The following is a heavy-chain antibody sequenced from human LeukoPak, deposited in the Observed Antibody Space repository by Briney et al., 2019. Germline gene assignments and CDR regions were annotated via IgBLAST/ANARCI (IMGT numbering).Heavy chain of an antibody. CDR2: IYYSGST. CDR3: ARGGPPGYYYDYYMDV. CDR1: GGSISSYY. J-gene: IGHJ6*03. Sequence: SETLSLTCTVSGGSISSYYWSWLRQTPGKGLEWIGYIYYSGSTNFNPSLKSRVTISVDTSKNQFSLKMSSVTAADTAVYFCARGGPPGYYYDYYMDVWGKGTTVTISS. V-gene: IGHV4-59*01.